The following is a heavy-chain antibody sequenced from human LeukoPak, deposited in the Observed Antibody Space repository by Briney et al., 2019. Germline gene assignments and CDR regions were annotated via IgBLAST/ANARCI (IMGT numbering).Heavy chain of an antibody. CDR3: ARADSRIFRS. Sequence: PGGYLRLSCAASGFTFSSYEMNWVRQAPGKGLEWVSYISSSGSTIYYADSVKGRFTISRDNAKNSLYLQMNSLRAEDTAVYYCARADSRIFRSGGQGTLVTVSS. J-gene: IGHJ4*02. D-gene: IGHD1-14*01. CDR1: GFTFSSYE. V-gene: IGHV3-48*03. CDR2: ISSSGSTI.